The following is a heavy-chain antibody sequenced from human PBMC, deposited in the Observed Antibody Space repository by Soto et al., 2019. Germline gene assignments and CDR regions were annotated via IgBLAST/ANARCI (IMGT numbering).Heavy chain of an antibody. CDR3: AKRRGAGGHFDY. J-gene: IGHJ4*02. CDR2: VSIGGST. Sequence: DVPLLESGGGLVQHEGSLRLSCEDSGFTFSSYAMGWVRQGPGKGLEWVAVVSIGGSTHYADSGRGRFTISRDNSKNTLSLQMISLTAEDTAVYFCAKRRGAGGHFDYWGQGALVTVSS. CDR1: GFTFSSYA. D-gene: IGHD2-15*01. V-gene: IGHV3-23*01.